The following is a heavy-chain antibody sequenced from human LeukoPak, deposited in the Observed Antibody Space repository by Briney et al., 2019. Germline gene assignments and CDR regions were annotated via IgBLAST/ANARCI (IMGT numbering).Heavy chain of an antibody. CDR2: FDPEDGET. J-gene: IGHJ4*02. Sequence: ASVKVSCKVSGYTLTELSLHWVRQAPGKGLEWMGGFDPEDGETIYAQKFQGRVTTTEDTSTDTAYMELSSLRSEDTAVYYCATDSGNYYGSGSYYQFDYWGQGTLVTVSS. CDR1: GYTLTELS. CDR3: ATDSGNYYGSGSYYQFDY. V-gene: IGHV1-24*01. D-gene: IGHD3-10*01.